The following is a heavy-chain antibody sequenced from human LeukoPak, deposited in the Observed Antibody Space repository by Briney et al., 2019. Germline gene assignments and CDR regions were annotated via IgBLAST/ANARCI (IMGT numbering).Heavy chain of an antibody. CDR1: GFTFSSYA. Sequence: GGSLRLSCAASGFTFSSYALNWVRQAPGKGLEWVSAISGSGDRAYYADSVKGRFTISRDNSKRIVSLQMNSLRAEDTAVYYCAKDYIPGFPVAGTAHSWGQGALVTVSS. J-gene: IGHJ4*02. D-gene: IGHD6-19*01. V-gene: IGHV3-23*01. CDR2: ISGSGDRA. CDR3: AKDYIPGFPVAGTAHS.